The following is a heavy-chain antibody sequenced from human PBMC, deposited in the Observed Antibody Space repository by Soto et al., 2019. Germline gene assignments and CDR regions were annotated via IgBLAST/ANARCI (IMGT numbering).Heavy chain of an antibody. V-gene: IGHV4-4*07. CDR2: IYTSGST. Sequence: SETLSLTCTVSGGSISSYYWSWIRQPAGKGLEWIGRIYTSGSTNYNPSLKGRVTMSVDTSKNQFSLKLSSVTAADTAVYYCARDRGTTVYYYYGMDVWGQGTTVTVSS. J-gene: IGHJ6*02. D-gene: IGHD4-4*01. CDR3: ARDRGTTVYYYYGMDV. CDR1: GGSISSYY.